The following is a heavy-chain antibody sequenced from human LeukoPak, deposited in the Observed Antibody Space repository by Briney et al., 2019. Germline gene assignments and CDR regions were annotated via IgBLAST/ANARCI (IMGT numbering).Heavy chain of an antibody. CDR3: ARVADTHIFDY. V-gene: IGHV3-53*01. Sequence: GGSLRLSCAASGLTVSSNYMSWVRQAPGKGLEWVSVIYRGTTTDYADSVKGRFTISRDNSRNTLYLQTNSLRAEDTALYYCARVADTHIFDYWGQGTLVAVSS. J-gene: IGHJ4*02. D-gene: IGHD2-21*01. CDR2: IYRGTTT. CDR1: GLTVSSNY.